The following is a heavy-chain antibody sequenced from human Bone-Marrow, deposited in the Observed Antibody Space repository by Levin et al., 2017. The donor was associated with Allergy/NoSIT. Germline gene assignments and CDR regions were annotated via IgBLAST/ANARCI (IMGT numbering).Heavy chain of an antibody. Sequence: GGSLRLSCAASGFTVSSNYMSWVRQAPGKGPEWVSVIYSGGSTYYADSVKGRFTISRDNSKNTLYLQMNSLRAEDTAADYCARGWFGELLSHWGQGTLVTVSS. J-gene: IGHJ4*02. V-gene: IGHV3-53*01. CDR3: ARGWFGELLSH. CDR2: IYSGGST. D-gene: IGHD3-10*01. CDR1: GFTVSSNY.